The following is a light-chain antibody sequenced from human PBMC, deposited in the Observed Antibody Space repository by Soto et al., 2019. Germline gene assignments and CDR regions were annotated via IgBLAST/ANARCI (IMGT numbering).Light chain of an antibody. CDR2: DAS. V-gene: IGKV3-11*01. Sequence: EIVLTQSPATLSLSPGERATLSCRASQSISNYLAWYQQKPGQAPRLLIYDASSRATAIPDRFSGSGSGTDFTLTISSLEPEDFAISYCQQRYNWPPFTFGPGTTVDMK. CDR3: QQRYNWPPFT. CDR1: QSISNY. J-gene: IGKJ3*01.